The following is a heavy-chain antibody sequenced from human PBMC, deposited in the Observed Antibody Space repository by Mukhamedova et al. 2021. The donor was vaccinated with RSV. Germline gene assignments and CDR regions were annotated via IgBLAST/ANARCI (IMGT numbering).Heavy chain of an antibody. CDR3: ARGKLVTEGMDV. Sequence: ADSVKGRFTISRDNSKNTLYLQMNSLRAEDTAVYYCARGKLVTEGMDVWGQGTTVTVSS. J-gene: IGHJ6*02. D-gene: IGHD2-21*02. V-gene: IGHV3-30*01.